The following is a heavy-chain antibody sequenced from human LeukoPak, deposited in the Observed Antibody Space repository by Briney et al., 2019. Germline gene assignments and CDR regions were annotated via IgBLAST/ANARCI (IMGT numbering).Heavy chain of an antibody. D-gene: IGHD6-13*01. V-gene: IGHV3-66*01. CDR2: IYSGGST. J-gene: IGHJ4*02. Sequence: GGSLSLSCAASGFAVSSNYMSWVRQAPGKGLEWVSVIYSGGSTYYADSVKGRFTISRDNSKNTLYLQMNSLRAEDTAVYYCAKDGPRRYSSSWYSYYFDYWGQGTLVTVSS. CDR3: AKDGPRRYSSSWYSYYFDY. CDR1: GFAVSSNY.